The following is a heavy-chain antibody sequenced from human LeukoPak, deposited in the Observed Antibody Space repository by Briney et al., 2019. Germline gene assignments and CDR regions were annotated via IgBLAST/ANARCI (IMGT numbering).Heavy chain of an antibody. Sequence: SETLSLTCAVYGGSFSGYYWSWIRQPPGKGLEWIGYIYYSGSTYYNPSLKSRVTISVDTSKNQFSLKLSSVTAADTAVYYCARSGGSGSPSYFDYWGQGTLVTVSS. CDR2: IYYSGST. V-gene: IGHV4-30-4*01. J-gene: IGHJ4*02. CDR1: GGSFSGYY. D-gene: IGHD3-10*01. CDR3: ARSGGSGSPSYFDY.